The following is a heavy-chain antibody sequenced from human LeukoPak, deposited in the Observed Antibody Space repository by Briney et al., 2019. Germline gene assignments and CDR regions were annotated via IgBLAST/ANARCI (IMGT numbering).Heavy chain of an antibody. V-gene: IGHV1-24*01. CDR1: GYTLTELS. CDR2: FDPEDGET. CDR3: ATTLPKDIVATISIPFDY. Sequence: ASVKVCCKVSGYTLTELSMHWVRQAPGKGLEWMGGFDPEDGETIYAQKFQGRVTMTEDTCTDTAYMELSSLRSEDTAVYYCATTLPKDIVATISIPFDYWGQGTLVTVSS. J-gene: IGHJ4*02. D-gene: IGHD5-12*01.